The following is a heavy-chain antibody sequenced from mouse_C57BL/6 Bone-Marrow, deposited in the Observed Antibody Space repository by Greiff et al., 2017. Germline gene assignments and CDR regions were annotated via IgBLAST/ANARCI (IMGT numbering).Heavy chain of an antibody. CDR1: GYAFTNYL. CDR3: ARKTHYFDY. J-gene: IGHJ2*01. CDR2: INPGSGGT. V-gene: IGHV1-54*01. Sequence: QVQLQQSGAELVRPGTSVKVSCKASGYAFTNYLIEWVKHRPGQGLEWIGVINPGSGGTNYNEKFKGKATLTADKSSSTAYMQLSSLTSEDSAVYFCARKTHYFDYWGQGTTLTVSS.